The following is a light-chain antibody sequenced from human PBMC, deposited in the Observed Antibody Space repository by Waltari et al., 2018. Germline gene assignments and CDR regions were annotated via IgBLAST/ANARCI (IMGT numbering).Light chain of an antibody. V-gene: IGLV2-23*02. Sequence: QSALTQTATVSGSPGQSITISCTGTSSYVGSYHLVSWYQQHPGKAPTLRIYDVNKRPSGFSNPFSGSKSGNTASLTISGLQAADEADYYCCSYAGSAISVFGGGTRLTVL. CDR3: CSYAGSAISV. J-gene: IGLJ3*02. CDR1: SSYVGSYHL. CDR2: DVN.